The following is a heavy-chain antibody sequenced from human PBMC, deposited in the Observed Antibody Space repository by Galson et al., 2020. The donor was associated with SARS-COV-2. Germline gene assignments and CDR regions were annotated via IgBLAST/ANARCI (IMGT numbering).Heavy chain of an antibody. D-gene: IGHD1-7*01. CDR1: GDSVSSNTAS. V-gene: IGHV6-1*01. J-gene: IGHJ3*02. CDR3: ARNNLELRAFDI. Sequence: SQTLSLTCAISGDSVSSNTASWNWIRQSPSRGLEWLGRTYYRSKWYNDYAVSVKSRIIINPDTSKNQFSLQLNSVTPEDTAVYYCARNNLELRAFDIWGQGTLVTVSS. CDR2: TYYRSKWYN.